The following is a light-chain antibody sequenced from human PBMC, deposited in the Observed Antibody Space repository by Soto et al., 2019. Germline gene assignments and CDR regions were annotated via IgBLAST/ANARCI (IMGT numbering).Light chain of an antibody. Sequence: QSVLTQPPSVSGAPGQRVTISCTGSSSNIGAGYDVQWYQQLPGTAPKLLIYGNSNRPSGVPDRFSGSKTGTSASLAITGRQAEDEADYYCQSYDSSLSGSVFGGGTKLTVL. CDR2: GNS. CDR3: QSYDSSLSGSV. V-gene: IGLV1-40*01. CDR1: SSNIGAGYD. J-gene: IGLJ3*02.